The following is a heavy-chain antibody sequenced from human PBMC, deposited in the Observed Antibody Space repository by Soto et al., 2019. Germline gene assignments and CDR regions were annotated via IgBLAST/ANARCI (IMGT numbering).Heavy chain of an antibody. Sequence: SQTLSFTCAISGDSVSSNSAAWNWIRQSPSRGLEWLGRTYYRSKWYNDYAVSVKSRITINPDTSKNQFSLQLNSVTPEDTAVYYCASLLYYDFWSGSYGMYGWGQGTTVPVSS. D-gene: IGHD3-3*01. CDR3: ASLLYYDFWSGSYGMYG. CDR1: GDSVSSNSAA. J-gene: IGHJ6*02. CDR2: TYYRSKWYN. V-gene: IGHV6-1*01.